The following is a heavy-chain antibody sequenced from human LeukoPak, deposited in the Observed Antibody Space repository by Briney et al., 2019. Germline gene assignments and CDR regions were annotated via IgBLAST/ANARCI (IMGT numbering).Heavy chain of an antibody. V-gene: IGHV1-8*03. CDR2: INPDTGDK. J-gene: IGHJ4*02. Sequence: ASVKVSCKASGYTFTNYHINWGRQASGQGLEWMAWINPDTGDKGYARKFQDRVTITTDTSISTAYMELSSLSSEDTAVYLCARTTSMTASGYDYWGQGTLVTVSS. D-gene: IGHD2-21*02. CDR3: ARTTSMTASGYDY. CDR1: GYTFTNYH.